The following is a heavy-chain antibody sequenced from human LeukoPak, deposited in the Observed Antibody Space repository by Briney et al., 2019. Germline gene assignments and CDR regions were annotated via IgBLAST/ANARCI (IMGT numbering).Heavy chain of an antibody. Sequence: PSQTLSLTCAVYGGSFSGYYWSWIRQPPGQGLEWIGEINHSGSTNYNPSLKSRVTISVDTSKNQFSLKLSSVTAAGTAVYYCARGGGRVVYAVWGKGTTVTVSS. D-gene: IGHD3-10*01. J-gene: IGHJ6*04. CDR3: ARGGGRVVYAV. V-gene: IGHV4-34*01. CDR1: GGSFSGYY. CDR2: INHSGST.